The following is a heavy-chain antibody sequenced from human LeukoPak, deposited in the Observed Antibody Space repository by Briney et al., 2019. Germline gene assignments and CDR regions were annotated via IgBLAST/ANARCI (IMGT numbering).Heavy chain of an antibody. CDR1: GYTFTSYG. J-gene: IGHJ4*02. CDR2: ISAYNGNT. V-gene: IGHV1-18*01. D-gene: IGHD3-22*01. Sequence: ASVRVSCKASGYTFTSYGISWVRQAPGQGLEWMGWISAYNGNTNYAQKLQGRVTMTTDTSTSTAYMELRSLRSDDTAVYYCARAYYCDSSGYYSNWGQGTLVTVSS. CDR3: ARAYYCDSSGYYSN.